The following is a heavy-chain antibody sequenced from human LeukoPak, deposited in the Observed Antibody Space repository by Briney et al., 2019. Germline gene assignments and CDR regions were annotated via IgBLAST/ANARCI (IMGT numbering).Heavy chain of an antibody. CDR1: GFTFSSYS. Sequence: GGSLRLSCAASGFTFSSYSMNWVRQAPGKGLEWVSSISSSSSYIYYADSVKGRFTISRDNAKDSLYLQMNSLRAEDTAVYYCARVDSGHTLDYWGQGTLVTVSS. CDR2: ISSSSSYI. V-gene: IGHV3-21*04. D-gene: IGHD4/OR15-4a*01. J-gene: IGHJ4*02. CDR3: ARVDSGHTLDY.